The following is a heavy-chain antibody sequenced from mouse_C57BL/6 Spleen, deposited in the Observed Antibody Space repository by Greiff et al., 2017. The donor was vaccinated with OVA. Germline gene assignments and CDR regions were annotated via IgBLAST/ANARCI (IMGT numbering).Heavy chain of an antibody. CDR3: ARESNYYFDY. J-gene: IGHJ2*01. Sequence: EVQLQQSGPGLVKPSQSLSLTCSVTGYSITSGYYWNWIRQFPGNKLEWMGYISYDGSNNYNPSLKNRISITRDTSKNQFFLKLNSVTTEDTATYYGARESNYYFDYWGQGTTLTVSS. CDR1: GYSITSGYY. D-gene: IGHD2-5*01. V-gene: IGHV3-6*01. CDR2: ISYDGSN.